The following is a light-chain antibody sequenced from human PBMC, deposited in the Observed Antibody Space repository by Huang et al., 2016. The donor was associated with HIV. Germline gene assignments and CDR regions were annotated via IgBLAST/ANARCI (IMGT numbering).Light chain of an antibody. CDR1: QSVSSY. Sequence: EIVMTQSPATLSVSPGERVTLSCRASQSVSSYLSWYQQKPGQAPRLLICGASTRATGTPARFSGSGSGTQFTLTISSLQAEDFALYFCQQYNNKWYTFGQGTKLEMK. J-gene: IGKJ2*01. V-gene: IGKV3-15*01. CDR2: GAS. CDR3: QQYNNKWYT.